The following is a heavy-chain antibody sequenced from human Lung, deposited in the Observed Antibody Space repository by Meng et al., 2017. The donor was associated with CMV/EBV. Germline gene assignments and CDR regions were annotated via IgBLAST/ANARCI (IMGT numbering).Heavy chain of an antibody. V-gene: IGHV4-38-2*02. J-gene: IGHJ4*02. CDR3: ARANTAMGPFDS. D-gene: IGHD5-18*01. Sequence: SETLSLXCTVSGYFITTGFHWGWIRQPPGKGLEWIGSIYHSGTTYYNPSLGSRLTMSVDTSKNHFSLKLSSVTAADTVVYYCARANTAMGPFDSWGQGTLVTVSS. CDR2: IYHSGTT. CDR1: GYFITTGFH.